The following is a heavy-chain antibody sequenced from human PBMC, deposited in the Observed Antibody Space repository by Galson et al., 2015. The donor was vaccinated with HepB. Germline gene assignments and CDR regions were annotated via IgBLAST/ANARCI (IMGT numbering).Heavy chain of an antibody. D-gene: IGHD3-3*01. V-gene: IGHV1-69*13. J-gene: IGHJ4*02. CDR3: ARGNPITVY. CDR2: IIPSSGVV. CDR1: GVTLNSYT. Sequence: SVKVSCKASGVTLNSYTVTWVRQAPGQGLQWMGGIIPSSGVVNYAQQFQGRLTITADESRRTAYMELSSLKSEDTAVYFCARGNPITVYWGQGTLVTVSS.